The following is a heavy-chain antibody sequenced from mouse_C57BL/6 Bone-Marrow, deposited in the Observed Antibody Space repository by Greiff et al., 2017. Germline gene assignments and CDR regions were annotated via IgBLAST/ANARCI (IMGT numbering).Heavy chain of an antibody. CDR3: ARDDGSPFDY. CDR2: IYPGSGST. CDR1: GYTFTSYW. V-gene: IGHV1-55*01. Sequence: LVESGAELVKPGASVKMSCKASGYTFTSYWITWVKQRPGQGLEWIGDIYPGSGSTNYNEKFKSKATLTVDTSSSTAYMQLSSLTSEDSAVYYCARDDGSPFDYWGQGTTLTVSS. D-gene: IGHD2-3*01. J-gene: IGHJ2*01.